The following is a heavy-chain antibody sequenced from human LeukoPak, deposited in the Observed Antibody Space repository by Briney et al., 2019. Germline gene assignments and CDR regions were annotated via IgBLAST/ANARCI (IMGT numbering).Heavy chain of an antibody. V-gene: IGHV3-23*01. Sequence: GGSLRLSCAASGFTFNNYGMNWVRQAPGKGLEWVSGISGGGGSTYYADSVKGRFTISRDNSKNTLYLQMNSLRAEDTAVYYCAKGSDYDPPYYYYYMDVWGRGTTVTISS. D-gene: IGHD5-12*01. CDR3: AKGSDYDPPYYYYYMDV. J-gene: IGHJ6*03. CDR2: ISGGGGST. CDR1: GFTFNNYG.